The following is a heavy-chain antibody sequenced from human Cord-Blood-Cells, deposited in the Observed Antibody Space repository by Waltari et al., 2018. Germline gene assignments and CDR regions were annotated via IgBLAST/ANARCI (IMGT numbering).Heavy chain of an antibody. CDR2: ISYEGMTK. Sequence: QVQLVESGGGVVQPGRSLRLSCAASGFTFSSSGLDWVRQAPGKGVEWVAVISYEGMTKYYADSLKGRFTISRDNSKNTLYLQMNSLRAEDTAVYYCAKSGTGRSGSYFDYWGQGTLVTVSS. D-gene: IGHD1-26*01. V-gene: IGHV3-30*18. J-gene: IGHJ4*02. CDR1: GFTFSSSG. CDR3: AKSGTGRSGSYFDY.